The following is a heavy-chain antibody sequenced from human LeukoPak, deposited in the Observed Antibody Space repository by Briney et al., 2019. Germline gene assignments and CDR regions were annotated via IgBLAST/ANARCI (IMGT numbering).Heavy chain of an antibody. Sequence: ASVKVSCKASGYTFTGYYVHWVRQAPGQGLEWMGWINPNSGGTNYAQKFQGRGTMTRDTSISTAYMELSRLRSDDTAVYYCATHTMVRGVIFDYWGQGTLVTVSS. CDR3: ATHTMVRGVIFDY. J-gene: IGHJ4*02. CDR2: INPNSGGT. D-gene: IGHD3-10*01. CDR1: GYTFTGYY. V-gene: IGHV1-2*02.